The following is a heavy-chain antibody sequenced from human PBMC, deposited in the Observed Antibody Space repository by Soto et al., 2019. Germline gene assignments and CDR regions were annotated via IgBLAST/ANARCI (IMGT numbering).Heavy chain of an antibody. D-gene: IGHD6-25*01. Sequence: EVQLLESGGGLVQPGRSLRLSCAASGFTFSSYAMRWVRQAPGKGLEWVSAISGSGGTTYYADSVKGRFTISRDNSMNTLFLQMNSLRAEDTAVYYCAKFFVETGGSSGWPWSFHYWGQGTLVTVSS. CDR2: ISGSGGTT. V-gene: IGHV3-23*01. CDR3: AKFFVETGGSSGWPWSFHY. CDR1: GFTFSSYA. J-gene: IGHJ4*02.